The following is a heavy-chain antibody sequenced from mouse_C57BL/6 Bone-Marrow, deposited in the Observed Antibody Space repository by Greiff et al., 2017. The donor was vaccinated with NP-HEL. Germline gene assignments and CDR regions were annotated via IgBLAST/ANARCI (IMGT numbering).Heavy chain of an antibody. Sequence: EVQLVESGGDLVKPGGSLKLSCAASGFTFSSYGMSWVRQTPDKRLEWVATISSGGSYTYYPASVKGRFTISRDNAKNTLYLQMSCLKSEDTAMYYCARDYYGSSSSYYFDYWGQGTTLTVSS. CDR1: GFTFSSYG. CDR3: ARDYYGSSSSYYFDY. CDR2: ISSGGSYT. D-gene: IGHD1-1*01. J-gene: IGHJ2*01. V-gene: IGHV5-6*01.